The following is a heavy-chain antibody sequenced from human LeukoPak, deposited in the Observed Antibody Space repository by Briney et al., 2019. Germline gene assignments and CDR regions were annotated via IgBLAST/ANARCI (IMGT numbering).Heavy chain of an antibody. CDR2: INHSGST. D-gene: IGHD3-3*01. CDR1: GGSIRYYY. J-gene: IGHJ6*02. CDR3: ARGRADFWSGYPNYYYYGMDV. Sequence: SETLSLTCTVSGGSIRYYYWSWIRQSPGKGLEWIGEINHSGSTNYNPSLKSRVTISVDTSKNQFSLKLSSVTAADTAVYYCARGRADFWSGYPNYYYYGMDVWGQGTTVTVSS. V-gene: IGHV4-34*01.